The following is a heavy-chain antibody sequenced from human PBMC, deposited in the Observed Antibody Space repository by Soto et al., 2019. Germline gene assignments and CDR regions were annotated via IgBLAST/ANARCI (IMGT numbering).Heavy chain of an antibody. V-gene: IGHV4-59*01. D-gene: IGHD3-22*01. J-gene: IGHJ4*02. CDR2: IYYSGST. Sequence: SETLSLTCTVSGGSISSYYWSWIRQPPGKGLEWIGYIYYSGSTNYNPSLKSRVTISVDTSKNQFSLKLSSVTAADTAAYYCASKNQDNYDSSVYPINWGQGTLVTVSS. CDR3: ASKNQDNYDSSVYPIN. CDR1: GGSISSYY.